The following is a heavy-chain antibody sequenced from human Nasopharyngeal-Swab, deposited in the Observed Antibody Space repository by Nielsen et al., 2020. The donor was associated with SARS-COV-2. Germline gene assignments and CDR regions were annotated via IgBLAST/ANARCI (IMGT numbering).Heavy chain of an antibody. Sequence: ESLKISCAASGFTFSSYAMSWVRQAPGKGLEWVSAISGSGGSTYYADSVKGRFTISRDNSKNTLYLQMNSLRAEDTAAYYCAAGGDSSSSTFDYWGQGTLVTVSS. D-gene: IGHD6-6*01. CDR1: GFTFSSYA. CDR3: AAGGDSSSSTFDY. CDR2: ISGSGGST. J-gene: IGHJ4*02. V-gene: IGHV3-23*01.